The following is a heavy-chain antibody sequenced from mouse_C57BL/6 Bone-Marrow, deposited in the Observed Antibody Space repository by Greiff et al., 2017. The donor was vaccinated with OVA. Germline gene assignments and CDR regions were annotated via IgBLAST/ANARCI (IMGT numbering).Heavy chain of an antibody. J-gene: IGHJ2*01. V-gene: IGHV14-4*01. CDR2: IDPENGDT. D-gene: IGHD2-1*01. Sequence: EVQLQQSGAELVRPGASVKLSCTASGFNIKDAYMHWVKQRPEQGLEWIGWIDPENGDTEYASKFQGKATITEDTSSNTAYLQLSSLTSENTAVYYCTSYGNFDYWGQGTTLTVSS. CDR3: TSYGNFDY. CDR1: GFNIKDAY.